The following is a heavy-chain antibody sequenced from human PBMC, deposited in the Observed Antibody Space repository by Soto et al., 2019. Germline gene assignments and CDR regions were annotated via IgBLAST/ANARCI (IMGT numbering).Heavy chain of an antibody. V-gene: IGHV4-34*01. CDR1: GGSFSTYY. J-gene: IGHJ3*02. CDR3: ARGGSSDWQVAFDI. Sequence: QLQQWGAGPLKASETLSLTCVVSGGSFSTYYYNWLRQSPGKGLEWIGEINHRGSNNYSPSLKSRVTMSLDTSENQFSLNLTSVTAADTAVYYCARGGSSDWQVAFDIWGQGTMVTVSS. D-gene: IGHD6-19*01. CDR2: INHRGSN.